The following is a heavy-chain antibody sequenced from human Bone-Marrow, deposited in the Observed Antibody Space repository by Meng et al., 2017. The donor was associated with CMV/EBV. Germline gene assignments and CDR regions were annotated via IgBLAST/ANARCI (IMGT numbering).Heavy chain of an antibody. V-gene: IGHV1-18*01. D-gene: IGHD2-2*01. J-gene: IGHJ4*02. CDR1: GYTFTSYD. CDR3: AGTYCSSTSCYYPFDY. Sequence: ASVKVSCKASGYTFTSYDINWVRQAPGQGLEWMGWISAYNGNTNYAQKLQGRVTMTTDTSTSTAYMELRSLRSDDTAVYYCAGTYCSSTSCYYPFDYWGQGTLVTVSS. CDR2: ISAYNGNT.